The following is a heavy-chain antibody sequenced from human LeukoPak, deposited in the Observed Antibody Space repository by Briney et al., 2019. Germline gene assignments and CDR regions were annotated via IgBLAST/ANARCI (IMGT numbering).Heavy chain of an antibody. Sequence: SETLSLTCTVSGVSISSYHWIWIRQPPVKGLEWIGYIYNSGSTNYNPSLKSRVTISVDTSKNQVSLKLSSVTAADTAVYYCARKDGDYWGQGILVTVSS. V-gene: IGHV4-59*01. CDR1: GVSISSYH. CDR2: IYNSGST. CDR3: ARKDGDY. J-gene: IGHJ4*02. D-gene: IGHD2-15*01.